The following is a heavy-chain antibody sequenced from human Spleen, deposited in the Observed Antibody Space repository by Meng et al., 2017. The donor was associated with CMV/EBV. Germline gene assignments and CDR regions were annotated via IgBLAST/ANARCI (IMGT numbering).Heavy chain of an antibody. CDR2: ISTYNGNT. Sequence: ASVKVSCKASGHTFTSYGISWVRQAPGQGLEWMGWISTYNGNTNYAQKFQGRVTMTTDTSTSTAYMELRSLRSDDTAMYYCARDSRAYCSSTSCSPYYFDYWGQGTLVTVSS. D-gene: IGHD2-2*01. CDR3: ARDSRAYCSSTSCSPYYFDY. V-gene: IGHV1-18*01. CDR1: GHTFTSYG. J-gene: IGHJ4*02.